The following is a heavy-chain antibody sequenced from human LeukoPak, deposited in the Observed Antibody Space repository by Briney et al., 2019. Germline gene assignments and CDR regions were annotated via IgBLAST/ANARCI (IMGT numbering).Heavy chain of an antibody. V-gene: IGHV3-64*01. Sequence: GGSLRLSCAASGFTFSSYAMHWVRQAPGKGLGYVSAISSNGGSTYYANSVKGRFTISRDNSKNTLYLQMGSLRAEDMAVYYCARDQTTVTTLAYYMDVWGKGTTVTVSS. CDR2: ISSNGGST. CDR3: ARDQTTVTTLAYYMDV. CDR1: GFTFSSYA. D-gene: IGHD4-17*01. J-gene: IGHJ6*03.